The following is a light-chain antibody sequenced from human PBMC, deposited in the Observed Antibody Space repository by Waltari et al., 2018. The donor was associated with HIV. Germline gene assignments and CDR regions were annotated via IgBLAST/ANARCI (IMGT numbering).Light chain of an antibody. J-gene: IGKJ1*01. CDR2: CAS. V-gene: IGKV3-15*01. CDR3: QQYNSWPRT. CDR1: QCVSNN. Sequence: EIVMTQSPATLSVSPGGRATLSCRASQCVSNNLVWYQQRPGPAARLLIYCASTRATGIPGRFSGSGSETEFTLTINSLQSEDFAVYYCQQYNSWPRTFGQGTKVEVK.